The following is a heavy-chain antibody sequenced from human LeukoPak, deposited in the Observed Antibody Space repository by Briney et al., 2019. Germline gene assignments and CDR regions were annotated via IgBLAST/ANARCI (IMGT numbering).Heavy chain of an antibody. CDR1: GYTFTSYD. CDR3: ARAQTYCSGGSCRALDV. V-gene: IGHV1-8*01. J-gene: IGHJ6*04. Sequence: AASVKVSCKASGYTFTSYDINWVRQATGQGLEWMGWMNPNSGNTGYAQKFQGRVTMTRNTSISTAYMELSSLRSEDTAVYYCARAQTYCSGGSCRALDVWGKGTTVTVSS. D-gene: IGHD2-15*01. CDR2: MNPNSGNT.